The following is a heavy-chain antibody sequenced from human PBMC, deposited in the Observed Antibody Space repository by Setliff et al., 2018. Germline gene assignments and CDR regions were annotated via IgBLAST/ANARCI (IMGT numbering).Heavy chain of an antibody. CDR1: GATFNNYA. D-gene: IGHD4-17*01. Sequence: SVKVSCKALGATFNNYALNWVRQAPGQGLEWMGGIMPVLRIANYAHNFQGRATITADKSTGTAYLEMTGLRSDDTAVYYCARVGTVTTFDYWGQGTLVTVSS. J-gene: IGHJ4*02. CDR2: IMPVLRIA. CDR3: ARVGTVTTFDY. V-gene: IGHV1-69*10.